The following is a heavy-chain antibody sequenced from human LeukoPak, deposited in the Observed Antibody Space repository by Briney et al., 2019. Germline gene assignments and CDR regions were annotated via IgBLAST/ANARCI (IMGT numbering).Heavy chain of an antibody. CDR2: INPSGGST. V-gene: IGHV1-46*01. D-gene: IGHD4-17*01. Sequence: GASVKVSCKASGYTFTSYYMHWVRQAPGQGLEWMGIINPSGGSTSYAQKFQGRVTMTRDTSTSTAYMELSSLRSDDTAVYYCARRGTTVITDCWGQGTLVTVSS. J-gene: IGHJ4*02. CDR3: ARRGTTVITDC. CDR1: GYTFTSYY.